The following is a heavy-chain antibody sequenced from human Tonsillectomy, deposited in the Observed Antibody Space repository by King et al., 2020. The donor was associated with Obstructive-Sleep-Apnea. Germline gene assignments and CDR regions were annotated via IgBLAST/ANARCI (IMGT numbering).Heavy chain of an antibody. J-gene: IGHJ4*02. Sequence: QLQESGPGLVKPSETLSLTCTVSGGSISSYYWSWIRQPPGKGLEWIGYIYYSGSTKYNPSLKSRVTISVDTSKNQFSLKLSSVTAADTAVYYCARAYTYQPVDYWGQGTLVTVSS. CDR3: ARAYTYQPVDY. D-gene: IGHD3-16*01. CDR2: IYYSGST. CDR1: GGSISSYY. V-gene: IGHV4-59*01.